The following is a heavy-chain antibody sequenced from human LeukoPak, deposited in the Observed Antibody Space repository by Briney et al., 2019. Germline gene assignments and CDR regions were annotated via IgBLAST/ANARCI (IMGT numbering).Heavy chain of an antibody. J-gene: IGHJ4*02. V-gene: IGHV4-38-2*01. CDR3: ARPSRYYYGSGSYLTKYYFDY. CDR1: GYSISSGYY. D-gene: IGHD3-10*01. CDR2: IYHSGST. Sequence: SETLSLTCAVSGYSISSGYYWGWIRQPPGKGLEWIGSIYHSGSTYYNPSLKSRVTISVGTSKSQFSLKLSSVTAADTAVYYCARPSRYYYGSGSYLTKYYFDYWGQGTLVTVSS.